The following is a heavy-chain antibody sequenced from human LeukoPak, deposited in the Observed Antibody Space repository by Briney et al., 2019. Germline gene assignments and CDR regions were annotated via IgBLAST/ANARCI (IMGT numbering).Heavy chain of an antibody. Sequence: GSLRLSCAASGFTFSSYSMNWVRQAPGKGLQWVSSISSSSSYIYYADSVKGRFTISRDNAKNSLYLQMNSLRGEDTAAYYCARGDGATPPDAFDIWGQGTMVTVSP. V-gene: IGHV3-21*01. J-gene: IGHJ3*02. CDR1: GFTFSSYS. CDR3: ARGDGATPPDAFDI. CDR2: ISSSSSYI. D-gene: IGHD3-10*01.